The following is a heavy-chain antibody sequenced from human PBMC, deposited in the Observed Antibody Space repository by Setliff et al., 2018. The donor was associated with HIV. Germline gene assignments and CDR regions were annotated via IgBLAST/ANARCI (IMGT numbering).Heavy chain of an antibody. D-gene: IGHD2-15*01. V-gene: IGHV5-10-1*01. J-gene: IGHJ4*02. Sequence: PGESLKISCKGSGYSFYSYWINWVRQMPGKGLEWMGRIDPSDSYTNYSPSFQGHVSISADRSISTAYLQWSSLKASDTAIYYCARHKNGGYSLDNWGQGTLVTVSS. CDR2: IDPSDSYT. CDR1: GYSFYSYW. CDR3: ARHKNGGYSLDN.